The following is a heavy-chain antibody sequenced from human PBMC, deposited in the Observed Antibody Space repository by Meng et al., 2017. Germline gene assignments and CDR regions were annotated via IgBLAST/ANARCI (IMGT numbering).Heavy chain of an antibody. CDR1: GFTVSSNY. CDR2: IYSGGST. J-gene: IGHJ4*02. Sequence: GESLKISCAASGFTVSSNYMSWVRQAPGRGLEWVSVIYSGGSTYYADSVKGRFTISRDNSKNTLYLQMNSLRAEDTTVYYCARGAGYSSSWGQGTLVTVSS. V-gene: IGHV3-66*02. D-gene: IGHD6-13*01. CDR3: ARGAGYSSS.